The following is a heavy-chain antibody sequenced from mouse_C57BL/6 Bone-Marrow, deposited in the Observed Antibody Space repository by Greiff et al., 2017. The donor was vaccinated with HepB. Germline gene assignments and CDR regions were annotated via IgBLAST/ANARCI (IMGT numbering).Heavy chain of an antibody. CDR2: IDPSDSDT. J-gene: IGHJ2*01. Sequence: QVQLQQPGAELVKPGASVKLSCTASGYTFTSYWMQWVKQRPGQGLEWIGEIDPSDSDTNYNQKFKSKATLTVDTSSSTADMQLSSLTSADAAVYYYAIRCLRRFYYWCQGTALTVTA. V-gene: IGHV1-50*01. CDR3: AIRCLRRFYY. D-gene: IGHD3-2*02. CDR1: GYTFTSYW.